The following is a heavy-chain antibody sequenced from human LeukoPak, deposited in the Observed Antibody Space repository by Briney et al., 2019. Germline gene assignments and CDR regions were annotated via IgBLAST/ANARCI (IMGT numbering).Heavy chain of an antibody. Sequence: SETLSLTCTVSGGSISSYYWSWIRQPPGKGLEWIGYIYYSGSTNYNPSLKSRVTISVDTSKNQFPLKLSSVTAADTAVYYCARGNGYYDYVWGSYRPAALNFDYWGQGTLVTVSS. V-gene: IGHV4-59*01. CDR2: IYYSGST. J-gene: IGHJ4*02. CDR1: GGSISSYY. CDR3: ARGNGYYDYVWGSYRPAALNFDY. D-gene: IGHD3-16*02.